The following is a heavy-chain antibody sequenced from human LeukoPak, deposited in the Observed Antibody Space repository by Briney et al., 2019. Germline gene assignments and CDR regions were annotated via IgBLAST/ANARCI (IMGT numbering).Heavy chain of an antibody. J-gene: IGHJ4*02. CDR1: GGSISSSNW. D-gene: IGHD3-3*01. CDR3: ARGDYDFWSGYSVAALYS. Sequence: SGTLSLTCAVSGGSISSSNWWSWVRQPPGKGLEWIGEIYHSGSTNYNPSLKSRVTISVDKSKNQFSLKLSSVTAADTAVYYCARGDYDFWSGYSVAALYSWGQGTLVTVSS. V-gene: IGHV4-4*02. CDR2: IYHSGST.